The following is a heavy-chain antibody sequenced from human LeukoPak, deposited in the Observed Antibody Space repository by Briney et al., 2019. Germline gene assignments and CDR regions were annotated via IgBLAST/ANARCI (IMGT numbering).Heavy chain of an antibody. CDR2: ISGSGGST. D-gene: IGHD4-17*01. J-gene: IGHJ4*02. CDR3: AKDRDGDLYYFDY. Sequence: GGSLRLSCAASGFTFSNYGMSWVRQAPGKGLEWVPVISGSGGSTYYADSVKGRFTISRDNSKNTLNLQMNSLRAEDTAVYYCAKDRDGDLYYFDYWGQGTLVTVSS. V-gene: IGHV3-23*01. CDR1: GFTFSNYG.